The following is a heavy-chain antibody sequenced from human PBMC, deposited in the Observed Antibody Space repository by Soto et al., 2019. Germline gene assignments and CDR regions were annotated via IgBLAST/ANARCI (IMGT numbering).Heavy chain of an antibody. J-gene: IGHJ4*02. Sequence: QVQLQESGPGLVKPSETLSLNCTVSGDSISSYYWSWIRQSPGKGLEWIGYIYYSGSTNYNPSLYSRVPISVDTSKNQFSLQLSCVTAADTAVYYCARGISGWPPRLDYCGQGNLVTVSS. CDR1: GDSISSYY. D-gene: IGHD6-19*01. CDR3: ARGISGWPPRLDY. V-gene: IGHV4-59*01. CDR2: IYYSGST.